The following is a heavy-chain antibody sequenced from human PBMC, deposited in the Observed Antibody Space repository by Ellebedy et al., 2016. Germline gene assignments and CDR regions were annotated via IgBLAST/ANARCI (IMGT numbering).Heavy chain of an antibody. J-gene: IGHJ6*02. CDR3: ARHSPEYSSGWYARYYYYYGMDV. CDR1: GYSFTSYW. V-gene: IGHV5-51*01. Sequence: GGSLRLSCKGSGYSFTSYWIGWVRQMPGKGLEWMGIIYPGDSDTRYSPSFQGQVTISADKSISTAYLQWSSLKASDTAMYYCARHSPEYSSGWYARYYYYYGMDVWGQGTTVTVSS. CDR2: IYPGDSDT. D-gene: IGHD6-19*01.